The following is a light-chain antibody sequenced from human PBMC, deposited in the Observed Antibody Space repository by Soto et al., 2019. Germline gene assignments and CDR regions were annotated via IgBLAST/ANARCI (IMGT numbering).Light chain of an antibody. Sequence: DIQMTQSPSTLSASVGDRVTITCRASQSISNRLAWYQQKPGKAPKVLIYDASSLESGVPSRFSGSGSATEFILTISSLQPDDFATYHCHHYGGVWTFGQGTKVDIK. V-gene: IGKV1-5*01. CDR3: HHYGGVWT. CDR1: QSISNR. J-gene: IGKJ1*01. CDR2: DAS.